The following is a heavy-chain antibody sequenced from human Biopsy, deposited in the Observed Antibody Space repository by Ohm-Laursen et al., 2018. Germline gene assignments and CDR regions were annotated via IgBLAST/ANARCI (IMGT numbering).Heavy chain of an antibody. V-gene: IGHV1-46*01. CDR2: INPGGNST. J-gene: IGHJ4*02. CDR1: GYSFGSYY. CDR3: ALASFGY. Sequence: ASVKVSCKASGYSFGSYYMHWVRQAPGQGLEWMGIINPGGNSTAYTQNFQGRVTMTWDTSTTTVYMELSSLRSEDTAVYYCALASFGYWGQGTLVTVPS.